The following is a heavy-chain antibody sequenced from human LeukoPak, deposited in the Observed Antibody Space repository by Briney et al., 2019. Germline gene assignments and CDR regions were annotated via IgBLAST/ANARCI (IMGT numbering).Heavy chain of an antibody. V-gene: IGHV4-34*01. CDR1: RGSFSGFY. Sequence: SETLSLTCSVYRGSFSGFYWSWIRQPPGKGLEWIGEVDHSGSTNYNPSLKSRVTISVDTSENQFSLKLTSVTAADTAVYYCARVSRWNDWAFEGWGQGTLDTVSS. D-gene: IGHD1-1*01. CDR3: ARVSRWNDWAFEG. CDR2: VDHSGST. J-gene: IGHJ4*02.